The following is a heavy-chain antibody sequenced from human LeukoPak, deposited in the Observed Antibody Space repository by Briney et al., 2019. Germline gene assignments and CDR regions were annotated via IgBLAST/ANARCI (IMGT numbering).Heavy chain of an antibody. Sequence: SETLSLTCTVSGASISRSTYYWGWFRPPPGKGLEWIGTRFYRGDTYYNPSLKSRVTISIDMSENQVSLKLSFVTAADTALYYCAKEPTGDKSFDSWGQGTLVTVSS. D-gene: IGHD7-27*01. CDR3: AKEPTGDKSFDS. CDR2: RFYRGDT. CDR1: GASISRSTYY. J-gene: IGHJ4*02. V-gene: IGHV4-39*07.